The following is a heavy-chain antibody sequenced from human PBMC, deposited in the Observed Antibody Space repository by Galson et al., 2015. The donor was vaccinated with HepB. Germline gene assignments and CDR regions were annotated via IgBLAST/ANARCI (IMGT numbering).Heavy chain of an antibody. J-gene: IGHJ6*02. CDR1: GGTFSSYA. V-gene: IGHV1-69*04. D-gene: IGHD6-19*01. Sequence: SVKVSCKASGGTFSSYAISWVRQAPGQGLEWMGRIIPILGIANYAQKFQGRVTITADKSTSTAYMELSSLRSEDTAVYYCATGDTYQYRSVFGGWYPSYYYGMDVWGQGTTV. CDR2: IIPILGIA. CDR3: ATGDTYQYRSVFGGWYPSYYYGMDV.